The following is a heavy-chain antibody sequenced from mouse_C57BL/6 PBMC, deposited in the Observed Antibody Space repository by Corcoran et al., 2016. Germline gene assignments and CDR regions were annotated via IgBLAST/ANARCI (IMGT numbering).Heavy chain of an antibody. J-gene: IGHJ3*01. V-gene: IGHV1-26*01. CDR3: AGSSPCAY. CDR2: INPNNGGT. CDR1: GYTFTDYY. D-gene: IGHD1-1*01. Sequence: EVKLQQYGPEMVKPGASVKISCKDSGYTFTDYYLNWVKQSHGKSLEWIGDINPNNGGTSYNQKFKGKATLTVDKSSSTAYMELRSLTSEDSAVYYCAGSSPCAYWGQGTLVTVSA.